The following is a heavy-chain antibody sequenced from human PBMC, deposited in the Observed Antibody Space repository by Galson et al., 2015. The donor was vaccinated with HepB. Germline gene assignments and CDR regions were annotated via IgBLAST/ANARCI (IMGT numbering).Heavy chain of an antibody. CDR2: IYYTGST. J-gene: IGHJ4*02. CDR3: ARSPGDFDPYYFDY. Sequence: ETLSLTCAVSGGSISSGAYYWVWIRQPPGKGLEWIGSIYYTGSTYYNPSLKSRVTIFVDTSKNQFALKLNSVTAADTAVYFCARSPGDFDPYYFDYWGQGTLVTISS. V-gene: IGHV4-39*01. D-gene: IGHD3-9*01. CDR1: GGSISSGAYY.